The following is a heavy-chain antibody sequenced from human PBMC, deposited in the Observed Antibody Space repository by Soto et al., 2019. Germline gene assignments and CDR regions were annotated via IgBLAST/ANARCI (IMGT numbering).Heavy chain of an antibody. CDR3: ARDFWSGRFDY. V-gene: IGHV4-59*01. CDR1: GGSISSYY. J-gene: IGHJ4*02. CDR2: IYYSGST. D-gene: IGHD3-3*01. Sequence: SETLSLTCTVSGGSISSYYWSWIRQPPGKGLEWIGYIYYSGSTNYNPSLRSRVTISVDTSKNQFSLKLSSVTAADTAVYYCARDFWSGRFDYWGQGTLVTVSS.